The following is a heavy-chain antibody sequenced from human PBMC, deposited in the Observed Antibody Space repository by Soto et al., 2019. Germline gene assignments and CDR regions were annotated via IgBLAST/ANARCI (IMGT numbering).Heavy chain of an antibody. CDR2: ISGSGGST. CDR3: AKDVRITMIVVVISAYGMDV. J-gene: IGHJ6*02. D-gene: IGHD3-22*01. CDR1: GFTFSSYA. V-gene: IGHV3-23*01. Sequence: QTGGSLRLSCAASGFTFSSYAMSWVRQAPGKGLEWVSAISGSGGSTYYADSVKGRFTISRDNSKNTLYLQMNSLRAEDTAVYYCAKDVRITMIVVVISAYGMDVWGQGTTVTVSS.